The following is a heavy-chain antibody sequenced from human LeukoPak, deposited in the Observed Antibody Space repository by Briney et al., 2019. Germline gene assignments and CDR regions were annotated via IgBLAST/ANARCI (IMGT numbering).Heavy chain of an antibody. CDR2: IYYSGST. J-gene: IGHJ5*02. V-gene: IGHV4-59*01. D-gene: IGHD2-2*01. Sequence: PSETLSLTCTVSGGSISSYYWSWIRQPPGKGLEWIGYIYYSGSTNYNPSLKSRVTISVDTSKNQFSLKLSSVTAADTAVYYCARGKVPAAMGWFDPWGQGTLVTVSS. CDR3: ARGKVPAAMGWFDP. CDR1: GGSISSYY.